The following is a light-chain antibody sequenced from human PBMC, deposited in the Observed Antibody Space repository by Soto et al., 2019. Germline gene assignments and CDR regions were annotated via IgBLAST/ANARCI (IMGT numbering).Light chain of an antibody. CDR2: EGS. Sequence: QSALTQPDSVSGSPGQSITISCTGSSSDVGSYNLVSWYQQHPGRAPKLLIFEGSKRPSGLSNRFSGSRSGDTASLTISGLQAEDEADYYCCSYAGSNTFVVFGGGTKLTVL. V-gene: IGLV2-23*03. CDR3: CSYAGSNTFVV. J-gene: IGLJ2*01. CDR1: SSDVGSYNL.